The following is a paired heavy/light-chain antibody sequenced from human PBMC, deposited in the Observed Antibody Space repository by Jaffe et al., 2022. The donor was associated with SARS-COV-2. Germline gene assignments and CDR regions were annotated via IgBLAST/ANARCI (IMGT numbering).Heavy chain of an antibody. V-gene: IGHV1-46*01. Sequence: QVQLVQSGAEVKKPGASVKVSCKASGYTFTSYYMHWVRQAPGQGLEWMGIINPSGGSTSYAQKFQGRVTMTRDTSTSTVYMELSSLRSEDTAVYYCARATGKLTVAATQYYYYGMDVWGQGTTVTVSS. CDR3: ARATGKLTVAATQYYYYGMDV. CDR2: INPSGGST. CDR1: GYTFTSYY. D-gene: IGHD2-15*01. J-gene: IGHJ6*02.
Light chain of an antibody. CDR3: SSYTSSSTLVV. CDR1: SSDVGGYNY. V-gene: IGLV2-14*01. Sequence: QSALTQPASVSGSPGQSITISCTGTSSDVGGYNYVSWYQQHPGKAPKLMIYEVSNRPSGVPDRFSGSKSGNTASLTISGLQAEDEADYYCSSYTSSSTLVVFGTGTKVTVL. J-gene: IGLJ1*01. CDR2: EVS.